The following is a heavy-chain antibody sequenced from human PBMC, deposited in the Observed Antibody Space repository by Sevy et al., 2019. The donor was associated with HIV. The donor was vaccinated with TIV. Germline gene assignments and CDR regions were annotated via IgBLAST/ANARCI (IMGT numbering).Heavy chain of an antibody. CDR3: AKGRTIIATGPDY. D-gene: IGHD3-22*01. J-gene: IGHJ4*02. Sequence: GGSLRLSCAASGFTFNNYAMSWVRRAPGRGLEWVSTIRGSGATTHYADSVKGRFSISRDNSKKTVYLQMNSLRAEDTAVYYCAKGRTIIATGPDYWGQGTLVTVSS. CDR2: IRGSGATT. V-gene: IGHV3-23*01. CDR1: GFTFNNYA.